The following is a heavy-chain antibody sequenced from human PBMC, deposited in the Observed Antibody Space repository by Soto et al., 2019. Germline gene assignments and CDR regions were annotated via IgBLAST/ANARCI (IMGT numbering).Heavy chain of an antibody. V-gene: IGHV4-4*07. Sequence: PSETLSLTCTVSGGSISSYYWSWIRQPAGKGLEWIGRIYTSGSTNYNPSLKSRVTMSVDTSKNQFSLKLSSVTAADTAVYYCARDLSITIFGVVIPPVDYYYGMDVWGQGTTVTVS. CDR2: IYTSGST. CDR1: GGSISSYY. CDR3: ARDLSITIFGVVIPPVDYYYGMDV. D-gene: IGHD3-3*01. J-gene: IGHJ6*01.